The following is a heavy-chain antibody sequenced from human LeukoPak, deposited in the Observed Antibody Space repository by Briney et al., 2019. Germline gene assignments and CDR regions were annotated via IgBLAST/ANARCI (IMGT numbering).Heavy chain of an antibody. J-gene: IGHJ4*02. V-gene: IGHV5-51*01. D-gene: IGHD3-22*01. CDR2: VYPGDSDT. CDR1: GYSFTNYW. Sequence: GESPKISCKGSGYSFTNYWIGWVRQTPGKGLEWMGIVYPGDSDTRYSPSFQGQVTISADKSISTAYLQWSSLKASDTAMYYCARLVYDRSAYCFDCWGQGTLVTVSS. CDR3: ARLVYDRSAYCFDC.